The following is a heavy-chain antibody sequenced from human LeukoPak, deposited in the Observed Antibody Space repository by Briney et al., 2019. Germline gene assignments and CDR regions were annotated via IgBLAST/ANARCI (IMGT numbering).Heavy chain of an antibody. CDR1: GLTFSNYW. CDR3: ARDYGDAFDV. J-gene: IGHJ3*01. Sequence: GSLRLSCAASGLTFSNYWMHWVRQAPGKGLVWVSLINSDGSSTNYADSVKGRFTISRDNAKNTLYLQMNSLRAEDTAVYYCARDYGDAFDVWGQGTMVTVSS. D-gene: IGHD4-17*01. V-gene: IGHV3-74*01. CDR2: INSDGSST.